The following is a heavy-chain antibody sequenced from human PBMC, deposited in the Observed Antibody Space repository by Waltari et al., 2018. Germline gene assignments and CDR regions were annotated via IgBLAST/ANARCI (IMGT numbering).Heavy chain of an antibody. CDR3: AKDLRFLEWLFLDY. J-gene: IGHJ4*02. CDR2: IRYDGSNK. V-gene: IGHV3-30*02. CDR1: GFTFSSYG. D-gene: IGHD3-3*01. Sequence: QVQLVESGGGVVQPGGSLRLSCAASGFTFSSYGMHWVRQAPGKGLEWVAFIRYDGSNKYYADSVKGRFTISRDNSKTTLYLQMNSLRAEDTAVYYCAKDLRFLEWLFLDYWGQGTLVTVSS.